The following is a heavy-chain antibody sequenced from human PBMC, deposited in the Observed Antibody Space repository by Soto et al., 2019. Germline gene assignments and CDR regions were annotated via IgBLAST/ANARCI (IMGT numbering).Heavy chain of an antibody. CDR1: GGSISSGGYY. CDR2: IYYSGRT. Sequence: QVQLQESGPGLVKPSQTLSLTCTVSGGSISSGGYYWSWIRQHPGKGLEWIGYIYYSGRTYYNPSLKSRVXXXVEXSKPQLSPQLSSVTAADTAVYYCARGGRRSPGMHVWRQGTTVTVSS. D-gene: IGHD3-3*01. CDR3: ARGGRRSPGMHV. V-gene: IGHV4-31*03. J-gene: IGHJ6*02.